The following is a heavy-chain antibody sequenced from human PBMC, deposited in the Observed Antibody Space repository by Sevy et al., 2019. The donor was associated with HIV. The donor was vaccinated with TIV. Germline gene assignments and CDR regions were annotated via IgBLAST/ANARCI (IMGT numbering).Heavy chain of an antibody. CDR2: IIYDGSKK. CDR1: GFTFSSYA. Sequence: GGSLRLSCAASGFTFSSYAMHWVRQAPGKGLEWVADIIYDGSKKYYADSVKGRFTISRDNSKNTLYLQMNSLRAEDTAVYYCARDQHDYAGNVLTGWFDPWSQGTLVTVSS. V-gene: IGHV3-30-3*01. CDR3: ARDQHDYAGNVLTGWFDP. J-gene: IGHJ5*02. D-gene: IGHD4-17*01.